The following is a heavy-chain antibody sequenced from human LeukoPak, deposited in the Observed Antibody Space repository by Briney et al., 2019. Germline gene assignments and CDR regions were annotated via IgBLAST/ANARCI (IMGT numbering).Heavy chain of an antibody. J-gene: IGHJ3*02. Sequence: SETLSLTCTVSGDSISSYYWSWIRQPPGKGLEWIGYIYYSGSTNYNPSLKSRVTISVDTSKNQFSLKLSSVTAADTAVYYCARHRAYCSGGSCYSGAFDIWGQGTMVTVSS. CDR3: ARHRAYCSGGSCYSGAFDI. CDR2: IYYSGST. CDR1: GDSISSYY. D-gene: IGHD2-15*01. V-gene: IGHV4-59*08.